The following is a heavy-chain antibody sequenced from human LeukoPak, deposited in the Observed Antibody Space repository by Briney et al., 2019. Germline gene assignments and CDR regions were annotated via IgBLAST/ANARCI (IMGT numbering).Heavy chain of an antibody. CDR3: ARVKQWLVITYYFDY. D-gene: IGHD6-19*01. J-gene: IGHJ4*02. CDR1: GYTFTGYY. V-gene: IGHV1-2*02. Sequence: ASVKVSCKASGYTFTGYYMHWVRQAPGQGLEWMGWINPNSGGTNYAQKFQGRVTMTRDTSISTAYMELSRLRSDDTAVYYCARVKQWLVITYYFDYWGQGTLVTVSS. CDR2: INPNSGGT.